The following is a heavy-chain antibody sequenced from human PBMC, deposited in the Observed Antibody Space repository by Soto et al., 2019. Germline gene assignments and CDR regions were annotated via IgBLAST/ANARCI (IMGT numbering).Heavy chain of an antibody. CDR2: IYYSGST. CDR3: ARHTLKQGYYYGSGIPPWFDP. CDR1: GGSISSSSYY. V-gene: IGHV4-39*01. J-gene: IGHJ5*02. D-gene: IGHD3-10*01. Sequence: SETLSLTCTVSGGSISSSSYYWGWIRQPPGKGLEWIGSIYYSGSTYYNPSLKSRLTISVDTSKNQFSLKLSSVTAADTAVYYCARHTLKQGYYYGSGIPPWFDPWGQGTLVTVSS.